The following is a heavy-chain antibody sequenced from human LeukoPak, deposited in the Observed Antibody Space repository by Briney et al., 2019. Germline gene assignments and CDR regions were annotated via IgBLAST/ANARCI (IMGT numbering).Heavy chain of an antibody. J-gene: IGHJ4*02. CDR3: AREEYYYDSSGYYFDY. D-gene: IGHD3-22*01. Sequence: GSSVKVSCKASGGTFSSYAISWVRQAPGQGLEWMGRIIPILGIANYAQKFQGRVTITADKSTSTAYMELSSLRSEDTAVYYCAREEYYYDSSGYYFDYWGQGTLVTVSS. CDR2: IIPILGIA. CDR1: GGTFSSYA. V-gene: IGHV1-69*04.